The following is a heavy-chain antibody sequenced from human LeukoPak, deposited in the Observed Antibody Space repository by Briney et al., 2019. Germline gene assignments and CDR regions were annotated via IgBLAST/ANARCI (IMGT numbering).Heavy chain of an antibody. CDR1: GGSISSGDYY. D-gene: IGHD3-22*01. V-gene: IGHV4-30-4*01. CDR2: IYYSGST. J-gene: IGHJ4*02. Sequence: PSETLSLTCTVSGGSISSGDYYWSWIRQPPGKGLEWIGYIYYSGSTYYNPFLKSRVTISVDTSKNQFSLKLSSVTAADTAVYYCARASMIVVVIDYWGQGTLVTVSS. CDR3: ARASMIVVVIDY.